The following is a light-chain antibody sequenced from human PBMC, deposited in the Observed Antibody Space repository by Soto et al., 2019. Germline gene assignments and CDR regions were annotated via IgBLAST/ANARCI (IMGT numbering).Light chain of an antibody. CDR1: SSDVGGYNF. Sequence: QSALTQPRSVSGSPGQSVTISCTGTSSDVGGYNFVSWYQQHPGKAPQLMIYDVNKRPSGIPDRFSGSKSGNTASLTISRLQAEDEADYYCCSNAGSYTYVFGTGTKVTVL. J-gene: IGLJ1*01. CDR2: DVN. CDR3: CSNAGSYTYV. V-gene: IGLV2-11*01.